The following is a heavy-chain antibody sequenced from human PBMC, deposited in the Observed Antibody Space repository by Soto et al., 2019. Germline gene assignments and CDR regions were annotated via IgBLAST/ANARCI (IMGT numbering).Heavy chain of an antibody. V-gene: IGHV3-23*01. D-gene: IGHD3-10*02. Sequence: EVQVLESGGGLVQPGGSLRLSCAASGFTFANYGMTWVRQAPGKGLEWVSVISSGGGTSYADSVKGRFTISRDISKNTLYLHMNSLRAEDTAIYYCEKVFGGGPPYYFDHWGQGTLVTVSS. CDR3: EKVFGGGPPYYFDH. J-gene: IGHJ4*02. CDR1: GFTFANYG. CDR2: ISSGGGT.